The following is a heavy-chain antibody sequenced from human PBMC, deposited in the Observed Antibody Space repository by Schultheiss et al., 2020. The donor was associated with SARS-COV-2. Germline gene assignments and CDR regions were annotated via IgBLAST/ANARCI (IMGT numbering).Heavy chain of an antibody. CDR3: ARVEGHYDFWSGSHWFDP. Sequence: SETLSLTCTVSGGSISSYYWSWIRQPPGKGLEWIGYTYYSGDTHYNPSLKSRATISVDTAKNQFSLQLSSVTAADTAVYYCARVEGHYDFWSGSHWFDPWGQGTLVTVSS. J-gene: IGHJ5*02. CDR1: GGSISSYY. V-gene: IGHV4-59*12. D-gene: IGHD3-3*01. CDR2: TYYSGDT.